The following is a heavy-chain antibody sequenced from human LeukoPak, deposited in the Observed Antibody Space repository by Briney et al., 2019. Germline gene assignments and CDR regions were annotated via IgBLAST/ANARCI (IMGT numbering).Heavy chain of an antibody. CDR2: INSVGNTI. Sequence: PGGSLRLSCTASGFTFGDYAMNWVRQAPGKGLEWVSYINSVGNTIYYADSVKGRFTISRDNAKNSLYLQMNSLRAEDTAVYYCARDPFPHDYGDFWGQGTLVTVSS. V-gene: IGHV3-48*03. CDR3: ARDPFPHDYGDF. D-gene: IGHD3-16*01. J-gene: IGHJ4*02. CDR1: GFTFGDYA.